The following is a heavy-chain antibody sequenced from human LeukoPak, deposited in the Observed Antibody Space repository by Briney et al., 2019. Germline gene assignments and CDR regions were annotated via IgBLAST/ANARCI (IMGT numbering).Heavy chain of an antibody. CDR2: ISGDGGST. Sequence: PGGSLRLSCAASGFTFDDYAMHWVRQAPGKGLEWVSLISGDGGSTYYADSVKGRFTISRDNSKNSLYLQMNSLRTEGTALYYCAKDLGYSTTPDYWGQGTLVTVSS. J-gene: IGHJ4*02. V-gene: IGHV3-43*02. CDR3: AKDLGYSTTPDY. D-gene: IGHD6-13*01. CDR1: GFTFDDYA.